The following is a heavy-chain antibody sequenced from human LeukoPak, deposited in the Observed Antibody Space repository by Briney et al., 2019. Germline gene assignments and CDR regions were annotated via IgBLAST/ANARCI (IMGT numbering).Heavy chain of an antibody. V-gene: IGHV3-7*01. CDR2: IKQDGSEK. CDR1: GFTFSNYW. Sequence: GGSLRLSCAASGFTFSNYWMSWVRQTPGKGLEWVANIKQDGSEKYYVDSVKGRFTISRDNAKDSVSLQMNGLRAEDTAVYYCARGWIQLWPFDNWGQGTLVTVSS. CDR3: ARGWIQLWPFDN. D-gene: IGHD5-18*01. J-gene: IGHJ4*02.